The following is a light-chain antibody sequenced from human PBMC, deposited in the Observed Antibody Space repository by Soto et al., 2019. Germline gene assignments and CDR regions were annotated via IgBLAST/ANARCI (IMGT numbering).Light chain of an antibody. Sequence: DIQMTQSPSALSASVGDRVTITCRASQSISRYLNWYQQKPGKAPEPPIYAASSLQSGVPSRFSGSGSGTDFTLTISNLQPEDFATYFCQQTYSTLFTFGPGTKVEIK. CDR2: AAS. CDR3: QQTYSTLFT. V-gene: IGKV1-39*01. CDR1: QSISRY. J-gene: IGKJ3*01.